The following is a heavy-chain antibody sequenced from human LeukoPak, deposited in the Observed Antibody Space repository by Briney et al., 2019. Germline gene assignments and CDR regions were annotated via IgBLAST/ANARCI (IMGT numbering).Heavy chain of an antibody. V-gene: IGHV1-69*05. D-gene: IGHD5-24*01. CDR1: GGTFSSYA. CDR2: IIPIFGTA. J-gene: IGHJ4*02. CDR3: ARSSIEMATINAY. Sequence: SVRVSCTASGGTFSSYAISWVRQAPGQGLEWMGGIIPIFGTANYAQKFQGRVTISTDESTSTADMELSSLRSEDTAVYYCARSSIEMATINAYWGQGTLVTVSS.